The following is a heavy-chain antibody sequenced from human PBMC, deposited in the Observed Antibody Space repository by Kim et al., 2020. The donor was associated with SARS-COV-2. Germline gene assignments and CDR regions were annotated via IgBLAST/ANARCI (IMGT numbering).Heavy chain of an antibody. V-gene: IGHV3-74*01. Sequence: GGSLRLSCAASGFTFSSYWMHWVRQAPGKGLVWVSRINSDGSSTSYADSVKGRFTISRDNAKNTLYLQMNSLRAEDTAVYYCARDMSRGYYYGSGSPNWFDPWGQGTLVTVSS. CDR3: ARDMSRGYYYGSGSPNWFDP. CDR1: GFTFSSYW. J-gene: IGHJ5*02. CDR2: INSDGSST. D-gene: IGHD3-10*01.